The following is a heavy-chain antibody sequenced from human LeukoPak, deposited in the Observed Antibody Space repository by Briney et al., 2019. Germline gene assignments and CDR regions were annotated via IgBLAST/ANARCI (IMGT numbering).Heavy chain of an antibody. CDR3: ARVPWTTVIAPGSFDI. D-gene: IGHD4-17*01. V-gene: IGHV5-51*01. J-gene: IGHJ3*02. Sequence: GESPKISCKGSGYTFTNYWIGWVRQMPGKGLEWMGIIFPVDSDTRYSPSFQGQVTISVDKSINTAYLQWSSLKASDTAMYYCARVPWTTVIAPGSFDIWGQGTMVTVSS. CDR2: IFPVDSDT. CDR1: GYTFTNYW.